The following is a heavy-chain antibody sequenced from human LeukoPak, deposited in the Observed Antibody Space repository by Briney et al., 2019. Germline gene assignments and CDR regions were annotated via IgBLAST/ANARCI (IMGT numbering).Heavy chain of an antibody. CDR2: ISGSGGST. CDR3: GRAFMITFGGGPVDP. D-gene: IGHD3-16*01. V-gene: IGHV3-23*01. CDR1: GFTFSSYA. Sequence: SGGSLRLSCAASGFTFSSYAMSWVRQAPGKGLEWVSAISGSGGSTYYADSVKGRFTISRDNSKNTLYLQMNSLRAEDTAVYYCGRAFMITFGGGPVDPWGQGTLVTVSS. J-gene: IGHJ5*02.